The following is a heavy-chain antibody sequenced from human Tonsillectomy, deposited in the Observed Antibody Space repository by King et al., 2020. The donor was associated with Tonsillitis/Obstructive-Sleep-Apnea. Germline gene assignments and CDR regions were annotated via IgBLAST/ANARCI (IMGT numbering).Heavy chain of an antibody. CDR1: GGSISSYY. D-gene: IGHD6-19*01. J-gene: IGHJ6*02. Sequence: QLQESGPGLVKPSETLSLTCTVSGGSISSYYWNWIRQPAGKRLEWIGXIXXSGSTNYNPSLKXRVTMSVDTSKNRVSLRXNSVTAADTAVYYCARDYSSGYGLDVWGQGTTVTVSS. CDR3: ARDYSSGYGLDV. V-gene: IGHV4-4*07. CDR2: IXXSGST.